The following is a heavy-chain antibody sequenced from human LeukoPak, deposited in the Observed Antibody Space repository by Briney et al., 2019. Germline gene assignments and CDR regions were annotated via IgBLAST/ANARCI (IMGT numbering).Heavy chain of an antibody. J-gene: IGHJ4*02. CDR1: GDSVSNNSAA. D-gene: IGHD6-13*01. V-gene: IGHV6-1*01. Sequence: SQTLSLTCAISGDSVSNNSAAWNWIRKSPSRGLEWLGRTYYRSKWYNDYAVSVKSRITINPDTSKNQFSLQLNSVTLEDTAVYYCVRQSTSSWFDYWGQGTLVTVSS. CDR3: VRQSTSSWFDY. CDR2: TYYRSKWYN.